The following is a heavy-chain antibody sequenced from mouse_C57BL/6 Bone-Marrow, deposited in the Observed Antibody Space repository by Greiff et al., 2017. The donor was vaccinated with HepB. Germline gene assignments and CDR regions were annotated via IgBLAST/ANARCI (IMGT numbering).Heavy chain of an antibody. V-gene: IGHV1-72*01. D-gene: IGHD4-1*02. CDR1: GYTFTSYW. CDR2: IDPNSGGT. CDR3: AICDNWDVGEAMDY. J-gene: IGHJ4*01. Sequence: QVQLPQPGAELVKPGASVKLSCKASGYTFTSYWMHWVKQRPGRGLEWIGRIDPNSGGTKYNEKVKSKATLTVDKPSSTAYMQLISLTSEDSAVYYCAICDNWDVGEAMDYWGQGTSVTVSS.